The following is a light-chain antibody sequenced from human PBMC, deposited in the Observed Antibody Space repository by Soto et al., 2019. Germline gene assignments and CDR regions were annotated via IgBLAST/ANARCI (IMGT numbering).Light chain of an antibody. CDR1: SGHSSYI. Sequence: QPVLTQSSSASASLGSSVKLTCTLSSGHSSYIIAWHQQQPGKAPRYLMKLEGSGSYNKGSGVPDRFSGSSSGADRYLTISNLQFEDEADYYCGTWHSNTQVFGGGTKLTVL. J-gene: IGLJ2*01. V-gene: IGLV4-60*02. CDR2: LEGSGSY. CDR3: GTWHSNTQV.